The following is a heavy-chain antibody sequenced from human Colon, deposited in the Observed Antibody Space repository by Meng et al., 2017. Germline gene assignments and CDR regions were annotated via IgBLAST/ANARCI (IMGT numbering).Heavy chain of an antibody. CDR1: GFSFSGYW. J-gene: IGHJ4*02. D-gene: IGHD3-3*01. V-gene: IGHV3-74*01. CDR2: INSDGSSA. CDR3: AKGSGGEWFLDN. Sequence: ESLKISCAASGFSFSGYWMHWVRQAPGKGLVWVSRINSDGSSANYADSVKGRFTISRDDSKNALYLYMNSLRDDDTAIYYCAKGSGGEWFLDNWGRGTLVTVSS.